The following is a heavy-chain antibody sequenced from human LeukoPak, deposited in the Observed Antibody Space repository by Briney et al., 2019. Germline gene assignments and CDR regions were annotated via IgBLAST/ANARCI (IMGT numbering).Heavy chain of an antibody. Sequence: SETLSLTCAVYGGSFSGYYWSWIRQPPGKGLEWIGEINHSGSTNYNPSLKSRVTISVDTSKNQFSLKLSSVTAADTAVYYCARFDPYYYGSSGYFSPARPATPIDYWGQGTLVTVSS. J-gene: IGHJ4*02. D-gene: IGHD3-22*01. CDR1: GGSFSGYY. CDR2: INHSGST. V-gene: IGHV4-34*01. CDR3: ARFDPYYYGSSGYFSPARPATPIDY.